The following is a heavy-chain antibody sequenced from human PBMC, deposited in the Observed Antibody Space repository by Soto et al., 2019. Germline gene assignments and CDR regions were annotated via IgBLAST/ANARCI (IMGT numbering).Heavy chain of an antibody. CDR1: GGFLSESY. D-gene: IGHD3-16*01. CDR2: INHVGGT. J-gene: IGHJ5*02. CDR3: VRIRYQLPSSVLWLDP. Sequence: SETLSLTCCVYGGFLSESYWTWIRQPPGKGLEWIGEINHVGGTNYNPSLKSRVSMSVDTSQNQFSLRLISVTAADTAMYFCVRIRYQLPSSVLWLDPWGQGPPVTVSS. V-gene: IGHV4-34*01.